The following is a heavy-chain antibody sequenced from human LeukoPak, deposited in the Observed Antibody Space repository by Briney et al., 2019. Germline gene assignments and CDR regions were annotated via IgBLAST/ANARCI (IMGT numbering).Heavy chain of an antibody. V-gene: IGHV3-7*01. D-gene: IGHD2-15*01. Sequence: GGSLRLSCAASGFTFSSYWMSWVRQAPGKGLEWVANIKQDGSEKYYVDSVKGRFTISRDNAKNSLYLQMNSLRAEDTAVYYCARAVYCSGGGCFWYFDLWGRGTLVTVSS. CDR3: ARAVYCSGGGCFWYFDL. CDR1: GFTFSSYW. J-gene: IGHJ2*01. CDR2: IKQDGSEK.